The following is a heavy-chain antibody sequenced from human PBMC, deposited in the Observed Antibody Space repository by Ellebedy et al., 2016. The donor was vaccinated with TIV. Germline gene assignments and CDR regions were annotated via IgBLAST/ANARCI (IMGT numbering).Heavy chain of an antibody. CDR2: ISGGGDRA. J-gene: IGHJ4*02. CDR1: GFTFSSYA. Sequence: GESLKISCAASGFTFSSYAMTWVRQAPGKGLEWVSGISGGGDRAYYADSVKGRFTISRDNSKDTLYLQMNSLRGDDTAVYYIAKEAWFLFGVYCTTTRCYSDYWGQGTLLTVSS. D-gene: IGHD2-2*01. CDR3: AKEAWFLFGVYCTTTRCYSDY. V-gene: IGHV3-23*01.